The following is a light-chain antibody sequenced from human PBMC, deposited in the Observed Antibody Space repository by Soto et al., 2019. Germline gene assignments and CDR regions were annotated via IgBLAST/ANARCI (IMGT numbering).Light chain of an antibody. J-gene: IGKJ4*01. CDR3: KQYDNLHQLN. Sequence: DIQMTQSPSSLSASVGDRVTISCQASQDVGKHLNWYQQRPGKAPKILIYEASNLATGVPSRFSASGSGTHFTFSIRSLQPEDIGTYYCKQYDNLHQLNFGAGNKV. V-gene: IGKV1-33*01. CDR1: QDVGKH. CDR2: EAS.